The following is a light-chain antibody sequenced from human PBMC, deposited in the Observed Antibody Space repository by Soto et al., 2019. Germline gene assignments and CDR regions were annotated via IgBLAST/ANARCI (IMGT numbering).Light chain of an antibody. Sequence: DIVMTQSPDSLALSLGERATISCKSSQSVLSSSNNKNSIAWYQQKPGKAPNLLIYDASSLKTGVPSRFSGSGSGTDFTFTINSLQPEDFATYYCQHYDHVQVTFGQGTRREIK. CDR2: DAS. CDR1: QSVLSSSNNKNS. V-gene: IGKV4-1*01. J-gene: IGKJ5*01. CDR3: QHYDHVQVT.